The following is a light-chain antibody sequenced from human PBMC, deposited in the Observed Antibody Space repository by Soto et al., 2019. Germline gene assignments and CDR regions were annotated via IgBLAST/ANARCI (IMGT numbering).Light chain of an antibody. CDR3: MQPLHTPPWT. CDR1: QSLLHNNGYNY. J-gene: IGKJ1*01. CDR2: MVS. Sequence: VVMTQSPLSLPVTPGEPASISCRSNQSLLHNNGYNYLDWYLQKPGQSPQLLIYMVSYRASGVPDRFSGSGSGTDFTLTISRVEAEDVGIYYCMQPLHTPPWTFGQGTKVDIK. V-gene: IGKV2-28*01.